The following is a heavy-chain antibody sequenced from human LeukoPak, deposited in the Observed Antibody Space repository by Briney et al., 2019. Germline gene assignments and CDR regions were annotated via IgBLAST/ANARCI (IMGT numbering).Heavy chain of an antibody. CDR3: ARGYGRDGYRTLDY. Sequence: SETLSLTCTLTGGSISSFYWSWIRQPPGKGLEWIGNIYHSGSTNYNPSLKSRVTISVDTSKNQFSLKLSSVTTADTAVYYCARGYGRDGYRTLDYWGQGTLATVSS. CDR1: GGSISSFY. V-gene: IGHV4-59*01. CDR2: IYHSGST. D-gene: IGHD5-24*01. J-gene: IGHJ4*02.